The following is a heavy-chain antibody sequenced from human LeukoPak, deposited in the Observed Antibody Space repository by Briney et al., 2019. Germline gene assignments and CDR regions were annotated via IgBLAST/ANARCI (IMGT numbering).Heavy chain of an antibody. CDR2: IYLSGST. Sequence: SETLSLTCTVSGYSISSGYYWGWIRQPPGKGLEWIGSIYLSGSTSYNPSLKSRVTISGDTSKNQFSLKLSSVTAADTAVYYCARDRSTSWELESGDVVVPGNWFDPWGQGTLVTVSS. D-gene: IGHD2-2*01. CDR1: GYSISSGYY. CDR3: ARDRSTSWELESGDVVVPGNWFDP. J-gene: IGHJ5*02. V-gene: IGHV4-38-2*02.